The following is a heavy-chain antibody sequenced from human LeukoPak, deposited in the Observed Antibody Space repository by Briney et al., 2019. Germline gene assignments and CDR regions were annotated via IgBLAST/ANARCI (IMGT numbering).Heavy chain of an antibody. Sequence: SETLSLTCTVSGGSISSYYWSWIRQPAGKGLEWTGRIYTSGSTNYNPSLKSRVTISVDTSKNQFSLKLSSVTAADTAVYYCARDGKWLLPFDYWGQGTLVTVSS. CDR3: ARDGKWLLPFDY. D-gene: IGHD3-22*01. J-gene: IGHJ4*02. CDR2: IYTSGST. V-gene: IGHV4-4*07. CDR1: GGSISSYY.